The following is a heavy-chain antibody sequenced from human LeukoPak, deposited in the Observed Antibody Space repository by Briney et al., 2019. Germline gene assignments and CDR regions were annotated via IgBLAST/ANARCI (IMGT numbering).Heavy chain of an antibody. CDR3: ARFAVRGVIRGPFDY. V-gene: IGHV5-51*01. CDR1: GYSFTSYW. D-gene: IGHD3-10*01. CDR2: IYPGDSDT. J-gene: IGHJ4*02. Sequence: GESLKISCKGSGYSFTSYWIGWVRQMPGKGLEWMGIIYPGDSDTRYSPSFQGQVTISADKSISTAYLQWSSLKASDTAMYYCARFAVRGVIRGPFDYWGQGTLVTVSS.